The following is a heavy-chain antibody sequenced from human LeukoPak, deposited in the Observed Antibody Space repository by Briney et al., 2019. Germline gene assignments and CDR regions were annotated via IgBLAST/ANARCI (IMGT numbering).Heavy chain of an antibody. V-gene: IGHV4-39*07. J-gene: IGHJ4*02. CDR3: ARGRNRGDY. CDR1: GGSISTSGYY. CDR2: VDSSGNA. Sequence: SETLSPTCTVSGGSISTSGYYWGWIRQPPGKGLEYFASVDSSGNAYYNPSLQSRVTISSDTSKNQFSLKLSSVTAADTAVYYCARGRNRGDYWGQGTLVTVSS. D-gene: IGHD1-14*01.